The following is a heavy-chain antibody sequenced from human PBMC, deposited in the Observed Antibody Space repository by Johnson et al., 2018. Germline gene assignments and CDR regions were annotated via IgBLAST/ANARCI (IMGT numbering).Heavy chain of an antibody. D-gene: IGHD3-3*01. CDR3: ARGTPETTAHFDFWSGYYLDS. J-gene: IGHJ4*02. CDR2: FYYGGST. V-gene: IGHV4-39*07. Sequence: QVQLQESGPGLVKPSETLSLTCTVSGGSISNSPYYWGWIRQSPGRGLELIGSFYYGGSTFRTPSIMSRVTLSVDTSKNQFSLKLPSVTAADAAVYYCARGTPETTAHFDFWSGYYLDSWGQGTLVTVSS. CDR1: GGSISNSPYY.